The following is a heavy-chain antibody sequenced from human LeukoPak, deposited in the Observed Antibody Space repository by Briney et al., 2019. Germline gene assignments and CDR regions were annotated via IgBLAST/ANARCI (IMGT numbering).Heavy chain of an antibody. CDR1: GFTFSSHA. V-gene: IGHV3-23*01. CDR2: IDEGDGTT. CDR3: AKDREYYYDSSGLNSYFDY. J-gene: IGHJ4*02. Sequence: GGSLRLSCAASGFTFSSHAMNWVRQAPGKGLEWVSSIDEGDGTTHYADSVKGRFTISRDNSKNTLYLQMNSLRAEDTAVYYCAKDREYYYDSSGLNSYFDYWGQGTLVTVSS. D-gene: IGHD3-22*01.